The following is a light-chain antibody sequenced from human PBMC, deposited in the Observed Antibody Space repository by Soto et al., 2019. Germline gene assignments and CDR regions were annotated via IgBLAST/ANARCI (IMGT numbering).Light chain of an antibody. CDR1: SSDVGGYNY. CDR2: EVN. V-gene: IGLV2-14*01. J-gene: IGLJ1*01. Sequence: QSVRTQPASESGSPGQSITISCTGTSSDVGGYNYVSWYQQHPGKAPKLMIYEVNNRPSEVSNRFSGSKSGNTASLTISGLQPEDEADYYCNSYTSRYTFVLGTGTKVTVL. CDR3: NSYTSRYTFV.